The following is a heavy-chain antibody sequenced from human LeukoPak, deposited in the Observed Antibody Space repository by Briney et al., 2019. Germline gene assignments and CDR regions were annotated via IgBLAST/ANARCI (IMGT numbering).Heavy chain of an antibody. Sequence: GGSLRLSCAASGFTFSSYGMHWVRQAPGKGLEWVAFIRYDGSNKYYADSVKGRFTISRDNSKNTLYLQMNSLRAEDTAVYYCAKDPTRGLTIFGVVGPYFDYWGQGTLVTVSS. CDR3: AKDPTRGLTIFGVVGPYFDY. D-gene: IGHD3-3*01. J-gene: IGHJ4*02. CDR2: IRYDGSNK. CDR1: GFTFSSYG. V-gene: IGHV3-30*02.